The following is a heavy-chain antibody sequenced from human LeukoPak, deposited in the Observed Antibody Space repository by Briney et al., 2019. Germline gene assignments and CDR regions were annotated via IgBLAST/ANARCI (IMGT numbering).Heavy chain of an antibody. Sequence: SETLSLTCTVSGDSISPYYWNWIRQPPGKGLEWIGYIYYSVSANYNPSLKSRFTISVDMSKNQLSLKLSSLTPADTPVYFCARTGVASRPFDFWGQGTLVTVSS. D-gene: IGHD6-6*01. CDR3: ARTGVASRPFDF. J-gene: IGHJ4*02. CDR2: IYYSVSA. CDR1: GDSISPYY. V-gene: IGHV4-59*01.